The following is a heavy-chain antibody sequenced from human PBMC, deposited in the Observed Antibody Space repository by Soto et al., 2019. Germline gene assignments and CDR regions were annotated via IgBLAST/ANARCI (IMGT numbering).Heavy chain of an antibody. CDR1: GFTFTSYA. CDR2: ISGSGFST. D-gene: IGHD3-10*01. J-gene: IGHJ6*02. CDR3: VKDKHGSGNIYGMEV. Sequence: GGSLRLSCAASGFTFTSYAMTWVRQTPGEGLEWASTISGSGFSTYYADSVKGRFTISRDNSKNTLYLQMNSLRAEDTAVYYCVKDKHGSGNIYGMEVWGQGTTVTVSS. V-gene: IGHV3-23*01.